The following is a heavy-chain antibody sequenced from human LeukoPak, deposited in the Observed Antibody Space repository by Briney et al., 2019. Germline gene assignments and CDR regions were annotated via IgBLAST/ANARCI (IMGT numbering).Heavy chain of an antibody. CDR1: GFTFSNYW. Sequence: GGSLRLSCVASGFTFSNYWMSWVRQAPGKGLEWVGRIKSKTDGGTTDYAAPVKGRFTISRDDSKNTLYLQMNSLKTEDTAVYYCTTNSYYDFWSGYSGSHDYWGQGTLVTVSS. CDR3: TTNSYYDFWSGYSGSHDY. V-gene: IGHV3-15*01. D-gene: IGHD3-3*01. CDR2: IKSKTDGGTT. J-gene: IGHJ4*02.